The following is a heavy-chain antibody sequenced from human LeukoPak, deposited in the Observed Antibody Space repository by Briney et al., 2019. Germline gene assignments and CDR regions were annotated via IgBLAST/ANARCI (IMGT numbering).Heavy chain of an antibody. CDR3: ARGTIAHQRWLQFRRREAWSVLDY. Sequence: ASVKVSCKASGYTFTSYDINWVRQATGQGLEWMGWMNPNSGNTGYAQKFQGRVTMTRNTSISTAYMELSSLRSEDTAVYYCARGTIAHQRWLQFRRREAWSVLDYWGQGTLVTVSS. CDR1: GYTFTSYD. J-gene: IGHJ4*02. CDR2: MNPNSGNT. D-gene: IGHD5-24*01. V-gene: IGHV1-8*01.